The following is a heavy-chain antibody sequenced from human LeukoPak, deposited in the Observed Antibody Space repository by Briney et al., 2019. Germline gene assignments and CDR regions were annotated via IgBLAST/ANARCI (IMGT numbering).Heavy chain of an antibody. J-gene: IGHJ5*01. CDR2: ISGSGGNT. CDR3: AKDLHDYGNYVGWFDS. V-gene: IGHV3-23*01. CDR1: GFTFSSYA. Sequence: PGGSLRLSCVASGFTFSSYAMDWVSQAPGKGLEWVSAISGSGGNTYYADSVKGRFTISRDHSKTTLFLQMNSLRAEDTAVYYCAKDLHDYGNYVGWFDSWGQGTLVTVSS. D-gene: IGHD4-11*01.